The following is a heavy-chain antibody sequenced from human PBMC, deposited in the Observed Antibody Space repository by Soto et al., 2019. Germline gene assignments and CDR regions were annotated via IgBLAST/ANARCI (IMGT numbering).Heavy chain of an antibody. V-gene: IGHV4-30-4*01. D-gene: IGHD6-6*01. CDR3: ARSKQLVGSFDFDY. J-gene: IGHJ4*02. Sequence: PSETLSLTCTVSGGSISSGDYYWSWIRQPPGKGLEWIGYIYYSGSTYYNPSLKSRVTISVDTSKNQFSLKLSSVTAADTAVYYCARSKQLVGSFDFDYWGQGTPVTVSS. CDR1: GGSISSGDYY. CDR2: IYYSGST.